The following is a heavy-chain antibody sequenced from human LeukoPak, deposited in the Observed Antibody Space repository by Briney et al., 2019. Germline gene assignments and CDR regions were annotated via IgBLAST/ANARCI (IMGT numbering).Heavy chain of an antibody. Sequence: PGGSLRLSCAASGFTFSTYGMYWVRQAPGKGLEWVAVISYDGSNKWYTDSVKGRFAISRDDSKNTLYLQMNSLRAEDTAVYYCAKGQEKMTTINWFDPWGQGTLVTVSS. CDR1: GFTFSTYG. D-gene: IGHD4-17*01. CDR2: ISYDGSNK. V-gene: IGHV3-30*18. CDR3: AKGQEKMTTINWFDP. J-gene: IGHJ5*02.